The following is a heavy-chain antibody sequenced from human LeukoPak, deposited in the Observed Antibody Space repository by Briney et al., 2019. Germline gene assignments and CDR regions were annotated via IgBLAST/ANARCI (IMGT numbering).Heavy chain of an antibody. CDR3: ARGSYGYEY. J-gene: IGHJ4*02. Sequence: GGSLRLSCAASGFTFSSYWMHWVRHGAGKGMVWVSRINSDGSSTTYADSVKGRFTISRDNPMNPLYLQMNSLRAEATAVYYCARGSYGYEYWGQGTLVTVSS. V-gene: IGHV3-74*01. CDR1: GFTFSSYW. D-gene: IGHD5-18*01. CDR2: INSDGSST.